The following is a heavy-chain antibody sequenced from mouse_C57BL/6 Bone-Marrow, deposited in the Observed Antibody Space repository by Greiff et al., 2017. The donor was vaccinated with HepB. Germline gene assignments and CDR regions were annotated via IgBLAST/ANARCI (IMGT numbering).Heavy chain of an antibody. CDR1: GYTFTSYW. CDR2: IDPSDSET. J-gene: IGHJ4*01. D-gene: IGHD1-1*01. CDR3: ARDYGSGYYYAMDY. Sequence: QVQLQQPGAELVRPGSSVKLSCKASGYTFTSYWMHWVKQRPIQGLEWIGNIDPSDSETHYNQKFKDKATLTVDKSSSTAYMQLSSLTSEDSAVYYCARDYGSGYYYAMDYWGQGTSVTVSS. V-gene: IGHV1-52*01.